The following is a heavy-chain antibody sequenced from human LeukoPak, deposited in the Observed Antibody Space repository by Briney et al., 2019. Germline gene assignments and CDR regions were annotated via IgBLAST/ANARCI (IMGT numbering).Heavy chain of an antibody. J-gene: IGHJ4*02. V-gene: IGHV3-30*04. CDR1: GFTFSSYA. CDR3: AREEIAAGGTNY. Sequence: PGGSLRLSCAASGFTFSSYAMHWVRQAPGKGLEWVAVISYDGSNKYYADSVKGRFTISRDNSKNTLYLQMNSLRAEDTAVYYCAREEIAAGGTNYWGQGTLVTVSS. CDR2: ISYDGSNK. D-gene: IGHD6-13*01.